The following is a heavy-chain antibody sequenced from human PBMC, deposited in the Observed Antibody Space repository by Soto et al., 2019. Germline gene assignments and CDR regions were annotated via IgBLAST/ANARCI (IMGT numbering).Heavy chain of an antibody. CDR1: GFTFNNYA. V-gene: IGHV3-23*01. CDR3: AKGESSVSARDFDP. J-gene: IGHJ5*02. CDR2: ITSSGAA. Sequence: GGSLRLSCEASGFTFNNYAIAWVRQAPGKGLEWVSGITSSGAAYYADSVKGRFTISRDNSKNTLYLQMNSLRAEDTAIYYCAKGESSVSARDFDPWGQGTLVTVSS. D-gene: IGHD3-22*01.